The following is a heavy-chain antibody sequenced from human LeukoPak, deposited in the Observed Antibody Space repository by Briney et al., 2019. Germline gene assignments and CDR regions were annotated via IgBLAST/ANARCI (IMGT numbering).Heavy chain of an antibody. CDR3: AKGKHIAVAGLFDY. J-gene: IGHJ4*02. CDR2: ISWNSGTI. D-gene: IGHD6-19*01. CDR1: GFTFDDYA. V-gene: IGHV3-9*01. Sequence: GGSLRLSCAASGFTFDDYATHWVRQLPGQGLEWVSGISWNSGTIGYADSVKGRFTISRDNTKNSLYLQMNSLRAENTALYYCAKGKHIAVAGLFDYWGQGTLVTVSS.